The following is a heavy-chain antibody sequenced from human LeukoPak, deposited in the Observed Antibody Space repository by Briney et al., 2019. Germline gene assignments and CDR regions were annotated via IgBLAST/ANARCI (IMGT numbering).Heavy chain of an antibody. CDR1: GGSISSYY. V-gene: IGHV4-4*07. Sequence: SETLSLTCTVSGGSISSYYWSWIRQPAGKGLEWIGRIYTSGSTNYNPSLKSRVTISVDTSKNQFSLKLSSVTAVDTAVYYCARDAPMREPFNPAWGQGTLVTVSS. J-gene: IGHJ4*02. CDR3: ARDAPMREPFNPA. CDR2: IYTSGST. D-gene: IGHD2-2*01.